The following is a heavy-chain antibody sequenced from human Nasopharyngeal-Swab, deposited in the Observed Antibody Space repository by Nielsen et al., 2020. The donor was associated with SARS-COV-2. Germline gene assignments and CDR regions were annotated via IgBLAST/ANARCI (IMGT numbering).Heavy chain of an antibody. V-gene: IGHV4-59*13. CDR3: ARALTTYYDFWSGYYVFDY. CDR1: GGSIGSYY. D-gene: IGHD3-3*01. CDR2: IYYSGST. Sequence: SETLSLTCTVSGGSIGSYYWSWIRQPPGKGLEWIGYIYYSGSTNYNPSLKSRVTISVDTSKNQFSLKLSSVTAADTAVYYCARALTTYYDFWSGYYVFDYWGQGTLVTVSS. J-gene: IGHJ4*02.